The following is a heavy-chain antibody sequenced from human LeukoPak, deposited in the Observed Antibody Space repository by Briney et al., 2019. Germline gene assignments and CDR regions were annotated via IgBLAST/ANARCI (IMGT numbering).Heavy chain of an antibody. CDR1: GGTFSSYA. V-gene: IGHV1-69*04. CDR3: ARELIDFHDHTNKGFFDS. Sequence: SVKVSCKASGGTFSSYAISWVRQAPGQGLEWMGRIIPILGIANYAQKFQGRVTITADKSTSTAYMELSSLRSEDTAVYYCARELIDFHDHTNKGFFDSWGQGTLVTVSS. J-gene: IGHJ4*02. CDR2: IIPILGIA. D-gene: IGHD3/OR15-3a*01.